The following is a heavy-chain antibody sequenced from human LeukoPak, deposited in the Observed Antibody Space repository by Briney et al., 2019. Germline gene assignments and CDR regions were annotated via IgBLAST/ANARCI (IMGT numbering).Heavy chain of an antibody. J-gene: IGHJ4*02. CDR2: ISGSGGST. CDR1: GSTFSSYS. V-gene: IGHV3-23*01. CDR3: VGLITRGY. D-gene: IGHD3-16*01. Sequence: GGSLRLSCAASGSTFSSYSMNWARQAPGKGLEWVSAISGSGGSTYYADSVKGRFTISRDNSKNTLYLQMNSLRAEDTAVYYCVGLITRGYWGQGTLVTVPS.